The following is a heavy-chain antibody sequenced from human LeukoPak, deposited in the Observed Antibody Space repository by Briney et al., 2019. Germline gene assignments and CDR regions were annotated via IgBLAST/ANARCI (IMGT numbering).Heavy chain of an antibody. V-gene: IGHV3-20*04. J-gene: IGHJ4*02. CDR3: ARAHFSGSFGY. CDR1: GFIFDDYG. Sequence: GGSLRLSCAASGFIFDDYGMSWVRQAPGKGLEWVSGINWNGGGTSYADSVKGRFTISRDNAKNSLYLQMNSLRAEDTAFYYCARAHFSGSFGYWGQGTLVTVSS. CDR2: INWNGGGT. D-gene: IGHD1-26*01.